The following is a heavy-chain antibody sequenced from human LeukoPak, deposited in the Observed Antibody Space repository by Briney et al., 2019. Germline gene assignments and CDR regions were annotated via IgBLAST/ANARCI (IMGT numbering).Heavy chain of an antibody. Sequence: GGSLRLSCAASGFTFSSYSMNWVRQAPGKGLEWVSSISSSSSYIYYADSVKGRFTISRDNAKNSLYLQMNSLRAEDTAVYYCAISSSAYSRFDYWGQGTLVTVSS. J-gene: IGHJ4*02. CDR3: AISSSAYSRFDY. CDR1: GFTFSSYS. CDR2: ISSSSSYI. D-gene: IGHD3-22*01. V-gene: IGHV3-21*01.